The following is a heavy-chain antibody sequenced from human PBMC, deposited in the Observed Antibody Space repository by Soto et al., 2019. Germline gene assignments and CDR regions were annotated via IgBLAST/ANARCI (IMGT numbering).Heavy chain of an antibody. Sequence: EVQLVESGGGLVKPGGSLRLSCAASGFTFSSYSMNWVRQAPGKGLEWVSSISSSSSHIYYADSVKGRFTISRDNARNSLNLQMNSLRAEATAVYYWARDLVSVERWLAGWYFDLWGRGTLVTVSS. CDR2: ISSSSSHI. CDR3: ARDLVSVERWLAGWYFDL. J-gene: IGHJ2*01. V-gene: IGHV3-21*06. CDR1: GFTFSSYS. D-gene: IGHD6-19*01.